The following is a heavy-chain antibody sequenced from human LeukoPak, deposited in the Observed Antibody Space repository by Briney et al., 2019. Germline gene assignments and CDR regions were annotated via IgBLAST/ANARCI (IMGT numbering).Heavy chain of an antibody. CDR3: ATQRFWSGTNWFDP. CDR2: FDPEDGET. CDR1: GYTLTELS. V-gene: IGHV1-24*01. J-gene: IGHJ5*02. D-gene: IGHD3-3*01. Sequence: GSSVKVSCKVSGYTLTELSMHWVRQAPGKGLEWMGGFDPEDGETIYAQKFQGRVTMTEDTSTDTAYMELSSLRSEDTAVYYCATQRFWSGTNWFDPWGQGTLVTVSS.